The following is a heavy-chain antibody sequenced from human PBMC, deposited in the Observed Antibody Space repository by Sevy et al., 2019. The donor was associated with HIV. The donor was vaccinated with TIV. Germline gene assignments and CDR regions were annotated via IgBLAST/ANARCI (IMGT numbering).Heavy chain of an antibody. J-gene: IGHJ4*02. V-gene: IGHV3-49*03. CDR3: GRGYGQPIHRGFGY. Sequence: GGSLRLSCTGSGFTFGDYAMSWFRQAPGKGLQWVGFIRSKVYGGTTEYAASVKGRFTISRDDSNNIAHLQMNSLKTEDTAVYFCGRGYGQPIHRGFGYWGQGTLVTVSS. CDR2: IRSKVYGGTT. CDR1: GFTFGDYA. D-gene: IGHD4-17*01.